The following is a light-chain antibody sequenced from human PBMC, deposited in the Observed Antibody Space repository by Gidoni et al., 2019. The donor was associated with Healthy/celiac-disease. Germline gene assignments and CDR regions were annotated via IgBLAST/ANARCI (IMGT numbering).Light chain of an antibody. Sequence: IVMTQSPDSLPVSLGERATINCKSRQSVLYSSNNKNYLAWYQQKPGQPPKLLIYWASNRASGVPDRFSGSGSGTDFTLTISSLQAEDVAVYYCQQYYSTPRTFGQGTKVEIK. J-gene: IGKJ1*01. CDR3: QQYYSTPRT. V-gene: IGKV4-1*01. CDR1: QSVLYSSNNKNY. CDR2: WAS.